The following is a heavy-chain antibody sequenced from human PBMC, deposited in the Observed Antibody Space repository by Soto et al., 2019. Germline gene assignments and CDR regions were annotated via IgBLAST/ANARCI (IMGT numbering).Heavy chain of an antibody. CDR3: ARDAIVVVPGDAFDI. CDR2: ISAYNGNT. V-gene: IGHV1-18*01. D-gene: IGHD2-2*01. J-gene: IGHJ3*02. Sequence: ASVKVSCKASGYTFISYGIAWVRQAPGQGLEWMGWISAYNGNTYYAQKLQDRVTLTTDTSTSTAYMELRSLRSDDTAVYYCARDAIVVVPGDAFDIWGQGTMVTVSS. CDR1: GYTFISYG.